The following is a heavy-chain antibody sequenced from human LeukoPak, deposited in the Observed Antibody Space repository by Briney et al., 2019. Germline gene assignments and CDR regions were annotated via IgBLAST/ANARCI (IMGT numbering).Heavy chain of an antibody. Sequence: GRSLRLSCAASGFTFSSYAMHWVRQAPGKGLEWVAVISYDGSNKYYADSVKGRFTISRDNSKNTLYLQMNSLRAEDTAVYYCARALNSDYGMNYWGQGTLVTVSS. J-gene: IGHJ4*02. D-gene: IGHD4/OR15-4a*01. CDR1: GFTFSSYA. CDR3: ARALNSDYGMNY. CDR2: ISYDGSNK. V-gene: IGHV3-30-3*01.